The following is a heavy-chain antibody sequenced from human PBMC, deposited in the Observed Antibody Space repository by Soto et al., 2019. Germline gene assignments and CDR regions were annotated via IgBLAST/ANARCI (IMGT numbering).Heavy chain of an antibody. Sequence: ASVKVSCKASGYTFTNYYMYWGRQAPGQGLEWMGMINPSGGSTTYAQKFQGRVTMTRDTSTSTVYMELSSLRSDDTAVYYCAREASSGYYVTSWGQGTLVTVSS. D-gene: IGHD3-22*01. CDR1: GYTFTNYY. CDR2: INPSGGST. V-gene: IGHV1-46*01. J-gene: IGHJ5*02. CDR3: AREASSGYYVTS.